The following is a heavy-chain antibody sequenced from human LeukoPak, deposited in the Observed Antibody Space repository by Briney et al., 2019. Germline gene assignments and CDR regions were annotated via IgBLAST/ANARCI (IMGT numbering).Heavy chain of an antibody. D-gene: IGHD1-26*01. J-gene: IGHJ6*03. CDR2: INHSGST. V-gene: IGHV4-34*01. Sequence: SETLSLTCAVYGGSFSGYYWSWIRQPPGKGLEWIGEINHSGSTNYNPSLKSRVTISVDTSKNQFSLKLSSVTAADTAVYYCASPPVGPYYYYYMDVWGKGTTVTVSS. CDR1: GGSFSGYY. CDR3: ASPPVGPYYYYYMDV.